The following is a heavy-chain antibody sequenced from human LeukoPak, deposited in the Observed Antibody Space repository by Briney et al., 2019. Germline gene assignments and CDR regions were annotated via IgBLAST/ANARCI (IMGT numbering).Heavy chain of an antibody. CDR3: SRGLDSRKLGY. CDR2: IHPSGML. Sequence: SEPLSLPCTVSGASFNSDDQYWNWIRQSPGKGLEWIGSIHPSGMLYNNPSLESRVTMSRDTSKNQFSLNLNSVTAADTAVYFCSRGLDSRKLGYWGQGILVTVSS. V-gene: IGHV4-31*03. CDR1: GASFNSDDQY. J-gene: IGHJ4*02. D-gene: IGHD3-22*01.